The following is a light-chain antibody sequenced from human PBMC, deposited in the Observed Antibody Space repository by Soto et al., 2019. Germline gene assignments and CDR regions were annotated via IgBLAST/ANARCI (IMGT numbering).Light chain of an antibody. J-gene: IGLJ1*01. Sequence: QSVLTQPASVSGSPGQSITISCTGNSSEVGGYNYVSWYQQHPGKAPKLMIYGVSNRPSGVSSRFSGSKSGNTASLTISGLQAEDEADYYCCSYAGSSTPYVFGTGTKVTVL. CDR2: GVS. CDR1: SSEVGGYNY. V-gene: IGLV2-23*02. CDR3: CSYAGSSTPYV.